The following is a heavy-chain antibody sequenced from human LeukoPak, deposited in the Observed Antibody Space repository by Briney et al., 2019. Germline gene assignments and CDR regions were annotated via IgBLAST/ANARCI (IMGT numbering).Heavy chain of an antibody. V-gene: IGHV1-2*02. Sequence: ASVKVSCKASGYTFTGYYMHWVRQAPGQGLEWMGWINPNSGGTNYAQKFQGRVTMTRDTSINTAYMEVRRLTSDDTAVYYCARERGTLAVAGDAVDIWGQGTMVTASS. J-gene: IGHJ3*02. CDR1: GYTFTGYY. CDR2: INPNSGGT. CDR3: ARERGTLAVAGDAVDI. D-gene: IGHD6-19*01.